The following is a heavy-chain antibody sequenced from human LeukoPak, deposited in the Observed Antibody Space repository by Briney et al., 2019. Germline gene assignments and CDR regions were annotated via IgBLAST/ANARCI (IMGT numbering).Heavy chain of an antibody. V-gene: IGHV4-34*01. Sequence: SETLSLTCAVYGGSFSGYYWSWIRQPPGKGLEWIGEINHSGSTNYNPSLKSRVTISVDTSKNQFSLKLSSVTAADTAVYYCARDVLAATGFHWGQGTLVTVSS. D-gene: IGHD6-13*01. J-gene: IGHJ4*02. CDR2: INHSGST. CDR1: GGSFSGYY. CDR3: ARDVLAATGFH.